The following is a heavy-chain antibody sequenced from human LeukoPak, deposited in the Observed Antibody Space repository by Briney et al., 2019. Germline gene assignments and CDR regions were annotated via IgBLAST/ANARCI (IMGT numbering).Heavy chain of an antibody. V-gene: IGHV5-51*01. J-gene: IGHJ5*02. CDR2: IYPGTSDT. Sequence: GESPKISCKGSGYSFTTYWIGWVRQMPGKGLEWMGIIYPGTSDTQYTPPFQGQVTISVDKSTSTAYLQWSSLKASDTAMYYCAWRKYFSTWFEPWGQGTLVTVSS. CDR3: AWRKYFSTWFEP. CDR1: GYSFTTYW. D-gene: IGHD1-14*01.